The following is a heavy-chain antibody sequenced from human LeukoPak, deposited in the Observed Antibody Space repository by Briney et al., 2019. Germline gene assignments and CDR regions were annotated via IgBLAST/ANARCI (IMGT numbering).Heavy chain of an antibody. D-gene: IGHD2-8*02. V-gene: IGHV4-34*01. Sequence: SETLSLTCAVYGGSFSGYYWSWIRQPPGKGLEWIGEINHSGSTNYNPSLKSRVTISVDTSKNQFSLKLSSVTAADTAVYYCARLTGGTDAFDIWGQGTMVTVSS. CDR3: ARLTGGTDAFDI. CDR1: GGSFSGYY. CDR2: INHSGST. J-gene: IGHJ3*02.